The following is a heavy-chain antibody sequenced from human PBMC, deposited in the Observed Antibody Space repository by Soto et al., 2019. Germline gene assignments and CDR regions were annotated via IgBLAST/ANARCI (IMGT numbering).Heavy chain of an antibody. CDR2: IYYSGST. CDR1: GGSISSSSYY. D-gene: IGHD3-9*01. Sequence: QLQLQESGPGLVKPSETLSLTCTVSGGSISSSSYYWGWIRQPPGKGLEWIGSIYYSGSTYYNPSLKSRVTISVDTSKNQFSLKLSSVTAADTAVYYCARGVGDDILTGYYFLAWGQGTLVTVSS. V-gene: IGHV4-39*01. J-gene: IGHJ5*02. CDR3: ARGVGDDILTGYYFLA.